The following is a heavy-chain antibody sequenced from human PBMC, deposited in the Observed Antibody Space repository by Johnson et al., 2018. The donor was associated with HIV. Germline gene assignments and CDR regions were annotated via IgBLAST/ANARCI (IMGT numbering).Heavy chain of an antibody. Sequence: VQLVESGGGLVQPGRSLRLSCAASGFTFDDYAMHWVRQTPGKGLEWVSYISSGGSTIYYADSVKARFTISRDNAKTSLYLQMNSLRAEDTAVYYCARGIPAATRGYAFDIWGQGTMVTVSS. V-gene: IGHV3-48*03. D-gene: IGHD2-2*01. CDR3: ARGIPAATRGYAFDI. CDR2: ISSGGSTI. J-gene: IGHJ3*02. CDR1: GFTFDDYA.